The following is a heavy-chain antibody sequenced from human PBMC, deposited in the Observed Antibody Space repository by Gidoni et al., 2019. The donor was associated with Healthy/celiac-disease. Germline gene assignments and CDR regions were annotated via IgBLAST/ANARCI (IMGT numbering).Heavy chain of an antibody. Sequence: QVQLVESGGGVVQPGRSLRLSCAASGFTFSSYAMHWVRQAPGKGLEWVAVISYDGSNKYYADSVKGRFTISRDNSKNTLYLQMNSLRAEDTAVYYCARDPGDGYYFDYWGQGTLVTVSS. CDR1: GFTFSSYA. CDR3: ARDPGDGYYFDY. CDR2: ISYDGSNK. D-gene: IGHD5-12*01. V-gene: IGHV3-30*01. J-gene: IGHJ4*02.